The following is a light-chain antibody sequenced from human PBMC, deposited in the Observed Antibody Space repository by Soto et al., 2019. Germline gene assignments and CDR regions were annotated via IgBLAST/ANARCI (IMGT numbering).Light chain of an antibody. Sequence: EIVMTQSPATLSVSPGERATLSCRASQSVGSNLAWYQQKPGQAPRLLIYGASTRATGIPARFSGSGSGTEFTLTISSLQSEDFAVYYCQQYENWPRTFGQGTKVEIK. CDR3: QQYENWPRT. CDR2: GAS. J-gene: IGKJ1*01. V-gene: IGKV3-15*01. CDR1: QSVGSN.